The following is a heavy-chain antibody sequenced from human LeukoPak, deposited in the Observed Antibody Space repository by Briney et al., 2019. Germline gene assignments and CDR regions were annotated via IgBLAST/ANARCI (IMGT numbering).Heavy chain of an antibody. CDR1: GFTFSNAW. CDR2: IESKTDGGTT. CDR3: TTEIVHIVVVTS. Sequence: PGGSLRLSCAASGFTFSNAWMSWVRQAPGKGLEWVGRIESKTDGGTTDYAAPVKGRFTISRDDSKNTLYLQMNSLKTEDTAVYYCTTEIVHIVVVTSWGQGTLVTVSS. V-gene: IGHV3-15*04. D-gene: IGHD2-21*02. J-gene: IGHJ4*02.